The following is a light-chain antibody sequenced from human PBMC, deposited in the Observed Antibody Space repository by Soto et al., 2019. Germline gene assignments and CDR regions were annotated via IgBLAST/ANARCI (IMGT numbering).Light chain of an antibody. CDR3: QQYNSYSPT. V-gene: IGKV1-5*03. CDR2: KAS. Sequence: DIQMTQSPFTLSASLGDRVTITCRASQSISSWSAWYQQKPGKAPKLLIYKASSLESGVPSRFSGSGSGTEFTLTISSLQPDDFATYYCQQYNSYSPTFGQGTKVDIK. J-gene: IGKJ1*01. CDR1: QSISSW.